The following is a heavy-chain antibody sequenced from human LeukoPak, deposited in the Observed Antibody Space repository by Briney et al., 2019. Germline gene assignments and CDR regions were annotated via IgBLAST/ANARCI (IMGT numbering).Heavy chain of an antibody. D-gene: IGHD4-17*01. CDR1: GFTFSDYY. Sequence: GGSLRLSCAASGFTFSDYYMSWTRQAPGKGLEWVSYISSSSSYTNYADSVKGRFTISRDNSKNTLYLQVNSLRAEDTAVYYCAREMRSDYEPYFDYWGQGTLVTVSS. J-gene: IGHJ4*02. CDR3: AREMRSDYEPYFDY. CDR2: ISSSSSYT. V-gene: IGHV3-11*06.